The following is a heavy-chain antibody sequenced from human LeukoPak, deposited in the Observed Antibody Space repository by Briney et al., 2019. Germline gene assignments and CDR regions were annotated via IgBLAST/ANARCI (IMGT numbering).Heavy chain of an antibody. CDR2: IYHSGST. V-gene: IGHV4-38-2*02. CDR1: GYSISSGNY. CDR3: ARDGDFYYFDY. Sequence: SETLSLTCTVSGYSISSGNYWGWIRQPPGKGPEWIGSIYHSGSTYYNPSLKSRVSISVDTSKNQFSLRLSSVTAADTAVYYCARDGDFYYFDYWGQGTLVTASS. J-gene: IGHJ4*02.